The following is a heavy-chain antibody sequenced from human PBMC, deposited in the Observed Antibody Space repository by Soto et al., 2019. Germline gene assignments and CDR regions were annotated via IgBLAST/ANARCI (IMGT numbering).Heavy chain of an antibody. CDR1: GVTFSSYE. Sequence: EVQLVESGGGLVQPGGSLRLSCAASGVTFSSYELNWVRQAPGKGLEWVSYISISGGTRYYADSVKGRVTISRDNAKKSLYLQMNSLRAEATAVYYCARGFGSGWSRGGYFDYWGQGTLVTVSS. CDR3: ARGFGSGWSRGGYFDY. J-gene: IGHJ4*02. V-gene: IGHV3-48*03. D-gene: IGHD6-19*01. CDR2: ISISGGTR.